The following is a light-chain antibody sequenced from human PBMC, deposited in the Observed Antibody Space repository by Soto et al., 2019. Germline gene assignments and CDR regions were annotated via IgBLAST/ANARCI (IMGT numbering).Light chain of an antibody. CDR2: DVS. CDR1: SSDVGGYNY. Sequence: QSVLTQPASVSGSPGQSITFSCTGTSSDVGGYNYVSWYQQHPGKAPKLMIYDVSNRPSGLSNRFSGSKSGNTASLTISGLQAEDEADYYCSPYTSSSTQVFGTGTKVTVL. V-gene: IGLV2-14*01. J-gene: IGLJ1*01. CDR3: SPYTSSSTQV.